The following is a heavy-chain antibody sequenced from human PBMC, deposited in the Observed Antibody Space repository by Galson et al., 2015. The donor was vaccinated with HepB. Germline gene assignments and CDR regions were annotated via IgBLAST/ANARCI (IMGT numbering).Heavy chain of an antibody. CDR2: ISGSGGST. CDR1: GFTFSSYA. J-gene: IGHJ4*02. D-gene: IGHD3-3*01. Sequence: SLRLSCAASGFTFSSYAMSWVRQAPGKGLEWVSAISGSGGSTYYADSVKGRFTISRDNSKNTLYLQMNSLRAEDTAVYYCAKVVLETMYYFDYWGQGTLVTVSS. V-gene: IGHV3-23*01. CDR3: AKVVLETMYYFDY.